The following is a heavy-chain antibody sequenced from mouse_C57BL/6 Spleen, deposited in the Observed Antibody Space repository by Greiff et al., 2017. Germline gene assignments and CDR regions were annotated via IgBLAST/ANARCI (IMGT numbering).Heavy chain of an antibody. J-gene: IGHJ4*01. CDR2: IDPSDSYT. V-gene: IGHV1-69*01. Sequence: QVQLQQPGAELVMPGASVKLSCKASGYTFTSYWMHWVKQRPGQGLEWIGEIDPSDSYTNYNQKFKGKSTLTVDKSSSTAYMQLSSLTSEDSAVYYCARRFYYDYAMDYWGQGTSVTVSS. CDR3: ARRFYYDYAMDY. CDR1: GYTFTSYW. D-gene: IGHD2-1*01.